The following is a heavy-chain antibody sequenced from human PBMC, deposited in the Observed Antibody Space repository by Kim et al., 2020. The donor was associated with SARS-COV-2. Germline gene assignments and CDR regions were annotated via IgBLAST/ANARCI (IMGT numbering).Heavy chain of an antibody. CDR3: TRDPDTAINY. D-gene: IGHD5-18*01. V-gene: IGHV1-69*01. Sequence: TATDAQKFQGRVTITADESTRTAYMELSRLRAEDTAVYYCTRDPDTAINYWGQGTLVTVSS. J-gene: IGHJ4*02. CDR2: TA.